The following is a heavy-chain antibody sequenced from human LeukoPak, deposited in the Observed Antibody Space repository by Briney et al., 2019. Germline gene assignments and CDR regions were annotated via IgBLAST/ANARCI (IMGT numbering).Heavy chain of an antibody. J-gene: IGHJ5*02. D-gene: IGHD3-10*01. Sequence: ASVKGSCKACGYTFTNYYMHWVRQAPGQGLEWMGMINPSGGSTTYAQKFQGRVTMTRDTSTRTVDMERSILRSEDTAVYYCASEGTFRSPRNWLDPCGQGPLVTVYS. V-gene: IGHV1-46*01. CDR1: GYTFTNYY. CDR3: ASEGTFRSPRNWLDP. CDR2: INPSGGST.